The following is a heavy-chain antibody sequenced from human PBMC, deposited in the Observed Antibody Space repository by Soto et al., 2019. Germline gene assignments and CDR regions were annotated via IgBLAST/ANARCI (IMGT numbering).Heavy chain of an antibody. J-gene: IGHJ4*02. Sequence: PGGSLRLSCAASGFTFSSYAMSWVRQAPGKGLEWVSAISGSGGSTYYADSVKGRFTISRDNSKNTLYLQMNSLRAEDTAVYYCAKDPRPYGDYEGGIDYWGQGTLVTVSS. CDR3: AKDPRPYGDYEGGIDY. CDR2: ISGSGGST. V-gene: IGHV3-23*01. CDR1: GFTFSSYA. D-gene: IGHD4-17*01.